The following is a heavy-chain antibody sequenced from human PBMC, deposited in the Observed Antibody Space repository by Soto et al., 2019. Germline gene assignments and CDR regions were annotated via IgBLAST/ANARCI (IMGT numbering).Heavy chain of an antibody. V-gene: IGHV3-23*01. CDR1: GFTFSSCA. CDR3: AKDRLWSQLFDY. CDR2: ISGSGGST. J-gene: IGHJ4*02. D-gene: IGHD3-3*01. Sequence: VGSLRLSCAASGFTFSSCAMSWVRQAPGKGLEWVSAISGSGGSTYYADSVKGRFTISRDNSKNTLYLQMNSLRAEDTAVYYCAKDRLWSQLFDYWGQGTLVTVSS.